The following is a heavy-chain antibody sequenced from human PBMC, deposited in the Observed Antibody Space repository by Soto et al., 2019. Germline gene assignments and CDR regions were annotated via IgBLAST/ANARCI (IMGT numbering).Heavy chain of an antibody. V-gene: IGHV3-33*01. CDR1: GFTFSSHG. CDR3: ARDYPRTCYGFDY. J-gene: IGHJ4*02. CDR2: MYYDGSNE. D-gene: IGHD2-15*01. Sequence: GGVLRLCCAAAGFTFSSHGMHWVRQTPGKGLEWAAVMYYDGSNEYYADSVMGRFTISRDNSKHTLHLQMNSLRDEDTAVYYCARDYPRTCYGFDYWGQGTLVTVSS.